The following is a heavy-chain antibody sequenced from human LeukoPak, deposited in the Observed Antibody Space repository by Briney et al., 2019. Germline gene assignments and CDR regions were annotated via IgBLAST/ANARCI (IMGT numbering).Heavy chain of an antibody. D-gene: IGHD4-11*01. CDR2: IYYSGST. CDR1: GGSISSSSYY. V-gene: IGHV4-39*07. CDR3: ARDSFDYHNYPYYYYMDV. J-gene: IGHJ6*03. Sequence: SETLSLTCTVSGGSISSSSYYWGWIRQPPGKGLEWIGSIYYSGSTYYNPSLKSRVTISVDTSKNQFSLKLSSVTAADTAVYYCARDSFDYHNYPYYYYMDVWGKGTTVTVSS.